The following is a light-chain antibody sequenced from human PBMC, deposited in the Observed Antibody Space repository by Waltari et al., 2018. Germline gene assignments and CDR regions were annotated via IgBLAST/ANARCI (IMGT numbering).Light chain of an antibody. J-gene: IGKJ1*01. CDR1: QSVSMY. Sequence: EIVLTQSPGTLSLSPGARATISCRASQSVSMYLVWDQQKPGQAPRLLIHPASSRATGSPDRFSGSGSGTDFSLTISRLEPEDFAMYYCQKYESLPATFGQGTKVEMK. CDR2: PAS. V-gene: IGKV3-20*01. CDR3: QKYESLPAT.